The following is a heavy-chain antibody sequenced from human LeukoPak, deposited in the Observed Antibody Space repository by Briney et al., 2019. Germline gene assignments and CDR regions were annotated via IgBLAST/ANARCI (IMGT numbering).Heavy chain of an antibody. D-gene: IGHD3-10*02. V-gene: IGHV3-48*01. CDR1: GFTFSSYS. J-gene: IGHJ4*02. Sequence: GGSPRLSCAASGFTFSSYSMNWVRQAPGKGLEWVSYISSSSSTIYYADSVKGRFTISRDNAKNSLYLQMNSLRAEDTAVYYCARDPGYYVGVGFDYWGQGTLVTVSS. CDR2: ISSSSSTI. CDR3: ARDPGYYVGVGFDY.